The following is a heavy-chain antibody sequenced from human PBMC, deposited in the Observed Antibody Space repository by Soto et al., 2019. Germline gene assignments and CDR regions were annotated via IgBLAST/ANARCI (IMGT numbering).Heavy chain of an antibody. V-gene: IGHV1-3*01. Sequence: QVHLVQSGAEVKKPGASVKVSCKASGYTFTTSTMHWVRQAPGQSLEWMGWINAGNGKTKYSQKFQGRVTINRDTSTSTAYMEMANLGSGNTGVDYWAKVEGPTTVGTGPVTYYYQYDRDVFGHGTTVTVS. CDR1: GYTFTTST. CDR2: INAGNGKT. CDR3: AKVEGPTTVGTGPVTYYYQYDRDV. J-gene: IGHJ6*02. D-gene: IGHD3-9*01.